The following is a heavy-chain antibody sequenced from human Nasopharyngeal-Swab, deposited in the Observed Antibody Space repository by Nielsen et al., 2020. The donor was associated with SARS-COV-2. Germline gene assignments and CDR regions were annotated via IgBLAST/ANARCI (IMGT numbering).Heavy chain of an antibody. CDR3: ARSTSSSWYRPLDY. CDR2: ISSSSSYT. CDR1: GFTFSDYY. V-gene: IGHV3-11*03. D-gene: IGHD6-13*01. Sequence: GESLKISCAASGFTFSDYYMSWIRQAPGKGLEWVSYISSSSSYTDYADSVKGRFTISRDNAKNSLYLQMDNLRAEDTDVYYCARSTSSSWYRPLDYWGQGTLV. J-gene: IGHJ4*02.